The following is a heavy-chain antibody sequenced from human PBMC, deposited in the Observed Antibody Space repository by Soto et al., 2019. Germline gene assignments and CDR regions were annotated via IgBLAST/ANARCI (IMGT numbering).Heavy chain of an antibody. CDR2: IYYSGRT. CDR1: GESISSSSYY. J-gene: IGHJ4*02. Sequence: PSETLSLTCIVSGESISSSSYYWGWIRQPPGKGLERIGSIYYSGRTYYNPSFKSRVTISIDTSKNQFSLKLSSVTATDTAVYYCVRQRTTVVTQAYFDHWGPGALVTVSS. CDR3: VRQRTTVVTQAYFDH. V-gene: IGHV4-39*01. D-gene: IGHD2-21*02.